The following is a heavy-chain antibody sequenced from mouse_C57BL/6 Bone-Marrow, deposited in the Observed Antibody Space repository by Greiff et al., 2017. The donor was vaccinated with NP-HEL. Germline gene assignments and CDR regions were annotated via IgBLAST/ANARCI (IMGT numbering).Heavy chain of an antibody. CDR1: GFTFSDFY. CDR2: SRNKANDYTT. V-gene: IGHV7-1*01. D-gene: IGHD1-1*02. Sequence: EVQLMESGGGLVQSGRSLRLSCATSGFTFSDFYMEWVRQAPGKGLEWIAASRNKANDYTTEYSASVKGRFIVSRDTSQSILYLQMNALRAEDTAIYYCARDASSMVPFAYWGQGTLVTVSA. J-gene: IGHJ3*01. CDR3: ARDASSMVPFAY.